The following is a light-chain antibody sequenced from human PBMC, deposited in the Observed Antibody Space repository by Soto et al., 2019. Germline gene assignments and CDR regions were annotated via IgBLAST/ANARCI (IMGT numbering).Light chain of an antibody. CDR2: SAS. J-gene: IGKJ1*01. CDR1: QGLSNY. CDR3: QQDNSFPRS. Sequence: SQLTHSPSVLSPSVKDTLTITCPASQGLSNYFAWYQQNPGDAPDLLLYSASSLRGGVPPRFCGSGSGTDFTLTISSLQPEDFVTDYCQQDNSFPRSFGQGTKVDIK. V-gene: IGKV1-9*01.